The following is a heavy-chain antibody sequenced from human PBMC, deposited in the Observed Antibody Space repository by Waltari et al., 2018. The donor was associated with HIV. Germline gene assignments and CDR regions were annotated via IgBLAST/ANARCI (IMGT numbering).Heavy chain of an antibody. CDR3: ARIRDGMRVYGSCYYFDY. CDR1: GFSLTNARMG. J-gene: IGHJ4*02. V-gene: IGHV2-26*01. Sequence: QVTLKESGPVLVKPTETLTLTCTVSGFSLTNARMGGSWIRKPPGKAQEWIAHIFSNDKKSYSTLLKSRLTISKDTSRSQVVLTMTNMDRVDTATYYCARIRDGMRVYGSCYYFDYWGQGTLVTVSS. D-gene: IGHD3-10*01. CDR2: IFSNDKK.